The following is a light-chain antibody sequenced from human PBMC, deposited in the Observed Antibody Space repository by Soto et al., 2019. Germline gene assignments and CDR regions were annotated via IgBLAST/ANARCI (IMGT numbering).Light chain of an antibody. V-gene: IGKV3-20*01. CDR3: QQNGNSPRT. Sequence: EIVLTQSPGTLSSSPGERATLPCRASQNITNNYVAWYQHKPGQAPRLLIYGASSRATGIPVRFSGSGSGTDFTLTISRLEPEDFAVYYCQQNGNSPRTFGQGTKVDIK. CDR2: GAS. J-gene: IGKJ1*01. CDR1: QNITNNY.